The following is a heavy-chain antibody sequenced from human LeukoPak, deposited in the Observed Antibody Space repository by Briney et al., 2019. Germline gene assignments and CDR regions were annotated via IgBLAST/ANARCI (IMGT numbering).Heavy chain of an antibody. Sequence: GASVKVSCKASGYTFTSYGISWVRQAPGQGLEWMGWISAYNGNTNYAQKLQGRVTMTTDTSTSTAYMELRSLRSDDTAVYYCARDKDFVVVVPATDAFDIWGQGTMVTVSS. CDR2: ISAYNGNT. D-gene: IGHD2-15*01. CDR1: GYTFTSYG. CDR3: ARDKDFVVVVPATDAFDI. V-gene: IGHV1-18*01. J-gene: IGHJ3*02.